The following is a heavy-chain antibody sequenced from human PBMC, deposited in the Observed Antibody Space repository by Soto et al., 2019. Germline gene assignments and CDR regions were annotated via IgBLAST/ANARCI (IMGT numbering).Heavy chain of an antibody. D-gene: IGHD6-19*01. V-gene: IGHV3-64D*06. J-gene: IGHJ4*02. CDR3: VKEGYMRSDWYGQFDY. CDR1: GFTFNSYA. CDR2: ISSYGADT. Sequence: GGSLRLSCSASGFTFNSYAMHWVRQAPGKGLEFVSAISSYGADTYYADSVKGRFAISRDNSKNTLYLQMSSLRAEDTALYYCVKEGYMRSDWYGQFDYWGQGALVTVS.